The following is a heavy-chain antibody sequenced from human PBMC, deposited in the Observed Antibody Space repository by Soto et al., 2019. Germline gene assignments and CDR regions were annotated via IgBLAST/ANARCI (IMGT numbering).Heavy chain of an antibody. CDR1: GFTFGNYG. CDR3: AKWGEVSHNPGGNYYYGMDV. V-gene: IGHV3-30*18. J-gene: IGHJ6*02. Sequence: QVQLVESGGGVVQPGTSLRLSCAASGFTFGNYGMHWVRQPPGKGLEWMSSILYDGSDKYYADSVKGRFTISRDGSKNTLYLQMDSLRTEDTAVYYCAKWGEVSHNPGGNYYYGMDVWGQGTTVTVSS. D-gene: IGHD3-16*01. CDR2: ILYDGSDK.